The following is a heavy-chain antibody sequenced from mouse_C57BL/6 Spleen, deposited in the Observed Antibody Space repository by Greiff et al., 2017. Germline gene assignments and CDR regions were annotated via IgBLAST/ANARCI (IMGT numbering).Heavy chain of an antibody. J-gene: IGHJ2*01. CDR2: IYPRSGNT. D-gene: IGHD2-4*01. V-gene: IGHV1-81*01. CDR3: ARLFYDYDESPHYFDY. Sequence: QVQLQQSGAELARPGASVKLSCEASGYTFTSYGISWVKQRTGQGLEWIGEIYPRSGNTYYNEKFKGKATLTADKSSSTAYMELRSLTSEDSAVYFCARLFYDYDESPHYFDYWGQGTTLTVSS. CDR1: GYTFTSYG.